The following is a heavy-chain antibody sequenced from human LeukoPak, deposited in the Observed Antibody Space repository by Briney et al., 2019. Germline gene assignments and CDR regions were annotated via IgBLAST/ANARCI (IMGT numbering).Heavy chain of an antibody. V-gene: IGHV1-69*13. CDR3: ARVARLKTLGPGNWFDP. J-gene: IGHJ5*02. Sequence: ASVKVSCKASGGTFSSYAISWVRQAPGQGLEWMGGIIPIFGTANYAQKFQGRVTITADESTSTAYMELSSLRSEDTAVYYCARVARLKTLGPGNWFDPWGQGTLVTVSS. CDR2: IIPIFGTA. D-gene: IGHD5-12*01. CDR1: GGTFSSYA.